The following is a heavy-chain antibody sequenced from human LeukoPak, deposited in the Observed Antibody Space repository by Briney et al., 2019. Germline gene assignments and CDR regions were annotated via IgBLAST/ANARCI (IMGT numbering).Heavy chain of an antibody. D-gene: IGHD3-10*01. CDR3: AKDGEAYGSGSYTWFDP. CDR2: IRYDGSNK. Sequence: GGSLRLSCAASGFTFSSYGMRWVRQALGKGLEWVAFIRYDGSNKYYADSVKGRFTISRDNSKNTLYLQMNSLRAEDTAVYYCAKDGEAYGSGSYTWFDPWGQGTLVTVSS. J-gene: IGHJ5*02. V-gene: IGHV3-30*02. CDR1: GFTFSSYG.